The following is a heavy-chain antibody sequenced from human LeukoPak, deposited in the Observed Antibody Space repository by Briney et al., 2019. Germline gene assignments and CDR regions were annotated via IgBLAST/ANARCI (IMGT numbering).Heavy chain of an antibody. CDR1: GYTFTTYD. Sequence: ASVKVSCKTSGYTFTTYDINWVRQATGQGLEWMGWMNPNSGNTGYAQKFQGRVTMTRNTSISTAYMELSSLRSEDTALYYCATFPKLGNWFDPWAREPWSPSPQ. CDR2: MNPNSGNT. V-gene: IGHV1-8*01. J-gene: IGHJ5*02. CDR3: ATFPKLGNWFDP. D-gene: IGHD7-27*01.